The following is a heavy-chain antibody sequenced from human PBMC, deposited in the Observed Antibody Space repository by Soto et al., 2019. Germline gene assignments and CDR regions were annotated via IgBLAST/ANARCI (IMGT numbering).Heavy chain of an antibody. Sequence: GGSLRLSCSASGFSFSNYWMAWVRQAPGKGLEWVANIEQDGSDKFYVDSLRGRFTISRDNAKNSLYLQMNSLRAEDSAVYYCARALGHSSSWYGDSWGQGTPVTGSS. CDR3: ARALGHSSSWYGDS. V-gene: IGHV3-7*01. D-gene: IGHD6-13*01. CDR2: IEQDGSDK. CDR1: GFSFSNYW. J-gene: IGHJ4*02.